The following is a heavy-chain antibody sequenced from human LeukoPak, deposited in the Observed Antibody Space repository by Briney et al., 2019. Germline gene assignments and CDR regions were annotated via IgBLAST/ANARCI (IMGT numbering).Heavy chain of an antibody. D-gene: IGHD6-19*01. Sequence: ASVKVSCKASGYTFTSYDINWVRPATGQGLEWMGWMNPNSGNTGYAQKFQGRVTMTRNTSISTAYMELSSLRSEDTAVYYCARVGAGTLRYYYGMDVWGQGTTVTGSS. CDR3: ARVGAGTLRYYYGMDV. CDR2: MNPNSGNT. CDR1: GYTFTSYD. J-gene: IGHJ6*02. V-gene: IGHV1-8*01.